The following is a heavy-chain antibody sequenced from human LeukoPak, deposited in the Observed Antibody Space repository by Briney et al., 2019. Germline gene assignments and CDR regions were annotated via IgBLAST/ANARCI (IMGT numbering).Heavy chain of an antibody. Sequence: PSETLSLTCTVSGGSISSYYWSWIRQPPGKGLEWIGYIYYSGSTNYNPSLKSRVTISVDTSKNQFSLKLSSVTAADTAVYYCASGSGASGEDAFDIWGQGTMVTVSS. V-gene: IGHV4-59*01. CDR2: IYYSGST. CDR3: ASGSGASGEDAFDI. CDR1: GGSISSYY. J-gene: IGHJ3*02. D-gene: IGHD3-10*01.